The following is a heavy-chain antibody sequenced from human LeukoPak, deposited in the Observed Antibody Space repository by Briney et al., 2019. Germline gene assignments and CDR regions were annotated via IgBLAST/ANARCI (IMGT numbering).Heavy chain of an antibody. D-gene: IGHD2-2*01. J-gene: IGHJ4*02. CDR1: GFTFSSYE. V-gene: IGHV3-48*03. CDR2: ISSRATAI. CDR3: AKDDCSSTSCYTDY. Sequence: GGSLRLSCAASGFTFSSYEMNWVRQAPGKGLEWVSYISSRATAIYYADSVKGRFTISRDNAKNSLYLQMNSLRAEDTAVYYCAKDDCSSTSCYTDYWGQGTLVTVSS.